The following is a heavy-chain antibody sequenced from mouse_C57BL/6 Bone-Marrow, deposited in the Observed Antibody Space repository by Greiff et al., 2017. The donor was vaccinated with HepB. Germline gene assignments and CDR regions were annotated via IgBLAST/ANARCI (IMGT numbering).Heavy chain of an antibody. Sequence: QVQLQQSGPELVKPGASVKISCKASGYSFTSYYIHWVKQRPGQGLEWIGWIYPGSGNTKYNEKFKGKATLTADTSSSTAYMQLSSLTSEDSAVYYCATSSGDGAMDYWGQGTSVTVSS. CDR2: IYPGSGNT. V-gene: IGHV1-66*01. D-gene: IGHD3-2*02. CDR3: ATSSGDGAMDY. J-gene: IGHJ4*01. CDR1: GYSFTSYY.